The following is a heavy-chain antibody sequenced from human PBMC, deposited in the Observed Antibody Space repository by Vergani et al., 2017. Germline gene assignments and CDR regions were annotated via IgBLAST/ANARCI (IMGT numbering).Heavy chain of an antibody. CDR3: ATPQTVTTGGMEV. CDR1: GYTFTDHY. D-gene: IGHD4-17*01. J-gene: IGHJ6*02. Sequence: EVQLVQSGAEVKKPGATLKIYCKVSGYTFTDHYMHWGKQAPGKGLEWMGRVDTEDGETIYAEKFKGRVTIAAETSTDTAQLELSSLRSDDTAVYYCATPQTVTTGGMEVWGQGTTVTVSS. V-gene: IGHV1-69-2*01. CDR2: VDTEDGET.